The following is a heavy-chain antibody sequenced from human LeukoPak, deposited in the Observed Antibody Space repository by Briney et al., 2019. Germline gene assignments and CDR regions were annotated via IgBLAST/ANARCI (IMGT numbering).Heavy chain of an antibody. D-gene: IGHD6-19*01. J-gene: IGHJ4*02. Sequence: PGRSLRLSCAASGFTFDDYAMHWVRQAPGKGLEWVSGISWNSGSIGYADSVKGRFTISRDNAKNSLHLQMNSLRAEDTALYYCAKDAGIAVAGSHFDYWGQGTLVTVSS. V-gene: IGHV3-9*01. CDR3: AKDAGIAVAGSHFDY. CDR2: ISWNSGSI. CDR1: GFTFDDYA.